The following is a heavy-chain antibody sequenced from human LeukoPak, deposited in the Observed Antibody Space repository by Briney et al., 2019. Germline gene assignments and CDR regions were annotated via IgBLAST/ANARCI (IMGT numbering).Heavy chain of an antibody. D-gene: IGHD3-3*01. J-gene: IGHJ4*02. V-gene: IGHV3-23*01. CDR2: ISGSGGST. CDR3: VKAGHDFWSGYSSWFDY. CDR1: GFTFSSYA. Sequence: GGSLRLSCAASGFTFSSYAMSWVRQAPGKGLEWVSAISGSGGSTYYADSVKGRFTISRDNSKNTLYLQMNSLRAEDTAVYYCVKAGHDFWSGYSSWFDYWGQGTLVTVSS.